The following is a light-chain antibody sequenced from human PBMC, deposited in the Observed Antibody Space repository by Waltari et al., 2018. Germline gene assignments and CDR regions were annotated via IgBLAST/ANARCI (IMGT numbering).Light chain of an antibody. V-gene: IGLV2-14*03. CDR3: GSYTGSTTWV. CDR2: DVS. Sequence: SALTQPAPVSGSPGQSIPISSTAATSQAGGYNSSSWYQHRPGKAPKRWIFDVSNRPSGVSNRFSGSKSGNTASLTISGLQAEDEAAYYCGSYTGSTTWVFGGGTKLTVL. J-gene: IGLJ3*02. CDR1: TSQAGGYNS.